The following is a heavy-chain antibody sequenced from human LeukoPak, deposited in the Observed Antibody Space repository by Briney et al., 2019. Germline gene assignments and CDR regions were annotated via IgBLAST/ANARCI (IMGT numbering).Heavy chain of an antibody. CDR1: GGSISSSSYY. CDR2: ISGSGGST. Sequence: ETLSLTCTVSGGSISSSSYYWGWIRQPPGKGLEWVSAISGSGGSTYYADSVKGRFTISRDNSKNTLYLQMNSLRAEDTAVYYCAKSNVWELLLDYWGQGTLVTVSS. J-gene: IGHJ4*02. D-gene: IGHD1-26*01. CDR3: AKSNVWELLLDY. V-gene: IGHV3-23*01.